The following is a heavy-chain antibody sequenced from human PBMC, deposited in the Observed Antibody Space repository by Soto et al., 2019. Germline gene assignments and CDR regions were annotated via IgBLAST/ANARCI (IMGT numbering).Heavy chain of an antibody. CDR3: AKATATGGGAFDI. V-gene: IGHV3-30*18. D-gene: IGHD2-8*02. CDR1: GFTFSSYG. CDR2: ISYDGSNK. Sequence: GGSLRLSCAASGFTFSSYGMHWVRQAPGKGLEWVAVISYDGSNKYYADSVKGRFTISRDSSQNTVYLQMNSLTVGDTALYYCAKATATGGGAFDICGQGTMVTVSS. J-gene: IGHJ3*02.